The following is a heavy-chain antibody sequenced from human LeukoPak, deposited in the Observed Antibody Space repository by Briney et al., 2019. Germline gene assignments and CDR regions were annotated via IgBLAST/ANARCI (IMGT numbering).Heavy chain of an antibody. CDR2: IYHNGNT. V-gene: IGHV4-38-2*01. D-gene: IGHD2-2*03. J-gene: IGHJ4*02. CDR1: GFTISSGSF. Sequence: SETLSLSCAASGFTISSGSFRGWIRQSPGKGEELIGTIYHNGNTYYNPSLKSRVTISVDTSKNQFSLKLSSVTAGDTALYYCARVDTSGWILYFGYWGQGILVTVSS. CDR3: ARVDTSGWILYFGY.